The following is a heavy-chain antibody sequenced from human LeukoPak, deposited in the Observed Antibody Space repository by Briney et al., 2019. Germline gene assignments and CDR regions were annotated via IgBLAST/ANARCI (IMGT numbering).Heavy chain of an antibody. CDR3: ARGGGLNWNGRTLGY. CDR2: ISSGSGTI. Sequence: GGSLRLSCAASGFTFSSYSMNWVRQAPGKGLEYVSYISSGSGTIYYADSVKGRFTISRDNSKNTLYLQMNSLRAEDTAVYYCARGGGLNWNGRTLGYWGQGTLVTVSS. D-gene: IGHD1-20*01. CDR1: GFTFSSYS. V-gene: IGHV3-48*01. J-gene: IGHJ4*02.